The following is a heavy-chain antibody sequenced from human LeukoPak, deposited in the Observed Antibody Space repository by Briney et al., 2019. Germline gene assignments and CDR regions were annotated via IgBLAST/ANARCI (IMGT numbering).Heavy chain of an antibody. CDR3: AISSYYYFDY. CDR2: IKKDGSEK. Sequence: PGGSLRLSCAASGFTFSSHWMSWVRQAPGKGLEWVANIKKDGSEKYYVDSVKGRFTISRDNAKNSLSLQMNSLRVEDTAVYYCAISSYYYFDYWGQGALVTVSS. CDR1: GFTFSSHW. J-gene: IGHJ4*02. D-gene: IGHD5-18*01. V-gene: IGHV3-7*01.